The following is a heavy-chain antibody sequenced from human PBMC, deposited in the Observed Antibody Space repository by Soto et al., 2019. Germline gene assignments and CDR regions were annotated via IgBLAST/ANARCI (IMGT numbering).Heavy chain of an antibody. CDR1: GFRFLSYT. Sequence: EVQLLESGGGLVRPGGSLRLSCRASGFRFLSYTMNWVRQAPGKGLEWVSVISGDGGTAFYADSVRGRFTVSRDNSKNILYLQMNSLRADDTAMYYCSKDPDDFGRNDEYWGQGTLATVSP. CDR3: SKDPDDFGRNDEY. CDR2: ISGDGGTA. V-gene: IGHV3-23*01. J-gene: IGHJ4*02. D-gene: IGHD1-1*01.